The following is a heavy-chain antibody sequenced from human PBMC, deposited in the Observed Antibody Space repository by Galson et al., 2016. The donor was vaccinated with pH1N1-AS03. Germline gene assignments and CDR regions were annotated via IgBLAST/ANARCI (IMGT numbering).Heavy chain of an antibody. V-gene: IGHV4-59*01. D-gene: IGHD3-10*01. CDR1: GDSLDTFS. CDR2: TFYGGST. CDR3: ASRSSVLYSYGSDV. J-gene: IGHJ6*02. Sequence: SETLSLTCSVSGDSLDTFSWTWIRQPPGKGLEWIGFTFYGGSTHYNPSLKSRITISVDTSKNLFSLQLKSVTAADTAVYYCASRSSVLYSYGSDVWGQGTTVIVSS.